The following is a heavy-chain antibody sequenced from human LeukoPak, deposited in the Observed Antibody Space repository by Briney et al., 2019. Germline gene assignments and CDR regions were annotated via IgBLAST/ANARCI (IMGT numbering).Heavy chain of an antibody. J-gene: IGHJ4*02. D-gene: IGHD4-17*01. CDR1: GYTFTGYY. Sequence: ASVKVSCKASGYTFTGYYMHWVRQAPGQGLEWMGWVNPTNGDTKYAQKFQGRVTLTRDTSIGTVYLEMTSLTSDDTAVYYCASLAYGDYGDYRTALDYWGQGTLVTVSS. V-gene: IGHV1-2*02. CDR3: ASLAYGDYGDYRTALDY. CDR2: VNPTNGDT.